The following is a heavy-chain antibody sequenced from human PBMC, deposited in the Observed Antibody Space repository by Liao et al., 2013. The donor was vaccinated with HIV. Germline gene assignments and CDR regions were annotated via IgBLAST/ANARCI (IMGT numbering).Heavy chain of an antibody. Sequence: QLQLQESGPGLVAPSENMSLTCIVSGGSISSSSYYWVWIRQPPGKGLEWIGSISYSGSTYYNPSLTSPVTISVDTSKNQFSLNLTSVTAADTAVYYCARGAQAAAGLLIYYYLDVWGTGTTVAVSS. V-gene: IGHV4-39*07. D-gene: IGHD6-13*01. CDR2: ISYSGST. CDR3: ARGAQAAAGLLIYYYLDV. J-gene: IGHJ6*03. CDR1: GGSISSSSYY.